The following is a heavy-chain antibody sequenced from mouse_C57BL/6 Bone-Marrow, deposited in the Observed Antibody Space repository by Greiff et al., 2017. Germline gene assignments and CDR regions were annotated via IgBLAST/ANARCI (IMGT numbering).Heavy chain of an antibody. CDR2: ISSGGSYT. D-gene: IGHD1-1*01. Sequence: EVQLVESGGDLVKPGGSLKLSCAASGFTFSSYGMSWVRQTPDQRLEWVATISSGGSYTYYPDSVKGRFTISRDNAKNTLYLQMSSLKSEDTAMYYCARIYSWYFDVWGTGTTVTVSS. J-gene: IGHJ1*03. CDR3: ARIYSWYFDV. CDR1: GFTFSSYG. V-gene: IGHV5-6*01.